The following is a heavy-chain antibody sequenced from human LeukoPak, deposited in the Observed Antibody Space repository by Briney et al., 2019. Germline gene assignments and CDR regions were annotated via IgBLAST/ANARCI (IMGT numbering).Heavy chain of an antibody. D-gene: IGHD5-18*01. V-gene: IGHV3-23*01. CDR3: AKMDARTTAMRGMDV. Sequence: GASLRLSCAASGFIFSNYAMSWVRQAPGKGLEWVSGISSSGGTTYYADSVKGRFTISRDNSQNTLYLQMNSLRADDTAVYYCAKMDARTTAMRGMDVWGQGTTATVSS. J-gene: IGHJ6*02. CDR2: ISSSGGTT. CDR1: GFIFSNYA.